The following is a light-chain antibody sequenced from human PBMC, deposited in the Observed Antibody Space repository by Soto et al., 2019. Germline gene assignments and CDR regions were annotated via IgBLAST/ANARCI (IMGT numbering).Light chain of an antibody. CDR2: EAS. CDR3: CSYADSSTLV. Sequence: QSALTQPASVSGSPGQSITISCTGTSSDVGSYNLVSWYQQHPGKAPKLLLYEASTRPSGLSDRFSGSKSGNTACLTISGLQADDEADSYCCSYADSSTLVFGGGTKLTVL. J-gene: IGLJ2*01. V-gene: IGLV2-23*01. CDR1: SSDVGSYNL.